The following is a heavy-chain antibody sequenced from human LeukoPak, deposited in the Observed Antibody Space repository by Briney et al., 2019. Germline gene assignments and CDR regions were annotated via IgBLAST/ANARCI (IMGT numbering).Heavy chain of an antibody. CDR2: VGVDDAI. CDR1: GFVFSDYA. J-gene: IGHJ4*02. Sequence: PGGSLRLSCAASGFVFSDYAMNWVRQAPGKGLEWVSVVGVDDAIYYKDSVKGRFTISRDNSKNTLYLQMNSLRAEDTAVYYCAKRGPARIPIVVVTAMAHWGQGTLVTVSS. D-gene: IGHD2-21*02. V-gene: IGHV3-23*01. CDR3: AKRGPARIPIVVVTAMAH.